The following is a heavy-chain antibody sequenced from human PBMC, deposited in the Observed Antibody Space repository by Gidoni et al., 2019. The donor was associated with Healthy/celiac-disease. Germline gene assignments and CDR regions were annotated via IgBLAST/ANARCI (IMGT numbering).Heavy chain of an antibody. CDR1: AFTFYDYG. CDR3: ARDACSSGWSSVCEYFQH. CDR2: INWNGGST. D-gene: IGHD6-19*01. J-gene: IGHJ1*01. Sequence: EVQLVESGGGVVRPGGSLSLSCSASAFTFYDYGMSWVRQAPGKGLEWVSGINWNGGSTGYADAVKGRFTISRDNAKNSLYLQMNSLRAEDTALYYCARDACSSGWSSVCEYFQHWGQGTLVTVSS. V-gene: IGHV3-20*04.